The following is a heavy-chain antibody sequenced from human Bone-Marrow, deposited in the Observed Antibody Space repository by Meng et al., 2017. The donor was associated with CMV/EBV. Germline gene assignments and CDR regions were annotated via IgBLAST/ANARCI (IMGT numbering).Heavy chain of an antibody. V-gene: IGHV3-7*01. Sequence: GESLKISCAASGFAFSDYYMGWIRQAPGKGLEWVANIKQDGSEKYYVDSVKGRFTISRDNAKNSLYLQMNSLRAEDTAVYYCAREGRYCSSTSCAITIFGVDYYYYYGMDVWGQGTTVTVSS. J-gene: IGHJ6*02. CDR1: GFAFSDYY. CDR2: IKQDGSEK. D-gene: IGHD2-2*01. CDR3: AREGRYCSSTSCAITIFGVDYYYYYGMDV.